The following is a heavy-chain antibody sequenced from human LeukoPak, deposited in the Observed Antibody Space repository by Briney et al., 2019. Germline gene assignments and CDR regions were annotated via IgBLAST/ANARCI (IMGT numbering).Heavy chain of an antibody. CDR2: INAGNGNT. Sequence: ASVKVSCKASGYTFTSYAMHWVRQAPGQRLEWMGWINAGNGNTKYSQKFQGRVTITRDTSASTAYMELSSLRSEDTAVYYCARGRGGYYDSRTNAFDIWGQGTMVTVSS. CDR1: GYTFTSYA. J-gene: IGHJ3*02. CDR3: ARGRGGYYDSRTNAFDI. V-gene: IGHV1-3*01. D-gene: IGHD3-22*01.